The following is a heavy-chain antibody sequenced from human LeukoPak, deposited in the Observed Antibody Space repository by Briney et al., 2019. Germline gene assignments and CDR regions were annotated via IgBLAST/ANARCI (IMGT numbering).Heavy chain of an antibody. V-gene: IGHV1-3*03. Sequence: ASVKVSCKASGYTFTSYAMHWVRQAPGQRLEWMGWINAGNGNTKYSQEFQGRVTITRDTSASTAYMELSSLRSGDMAVYYCARGPRYCSGGSCYVWNYWGQGTLVTVSS. CDR3: ARGPRYCSGGSCYVWNY. CDR1: GYTFTSYA. D-gene: IGHD2-15*01. J-gene: IGHJ4*02. CDR2: INAGNGNT.